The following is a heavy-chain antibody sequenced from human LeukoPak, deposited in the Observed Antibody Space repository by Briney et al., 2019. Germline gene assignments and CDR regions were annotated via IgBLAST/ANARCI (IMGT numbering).Heavy chain of an antibody. CDR3: ARHWDQRFLDWDNWFDP. J-gene: IGHJ5*02. D-gene: IGHD3-3*01. CDR2: IYYSGSN. Sequence: PSETLSLTCTVSGCTISISSFYWGRIRQPPGKGLDSIVSIYYSGSNYYNPSLQSPITISVSTSTNQVSLTVSPVTAAATSYYSCARHWDQRFLDWDNWFDPWGQGTLVTVSS. V-gene: IGHV4-39*01. CDR1: GCTISISSFY.